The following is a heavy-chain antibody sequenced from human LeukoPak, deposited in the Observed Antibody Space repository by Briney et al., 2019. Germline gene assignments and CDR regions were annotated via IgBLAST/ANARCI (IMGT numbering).Heavy chain of an antibody. V-gene: IGHV4-34*01. D-gene: IGHD3-10*01. Sequence: SETLSLTCAVYGGSFGGYYWSWIRQPPGKGLEWIGEINHSGSTNYNPSLKSRVTISVDTSKNQFSLKLSSVTAADTAVYYCARRLRITMVRGAADYWGQGTLVTVSS. CDR3: ARRLRITMVRGAADY. CDR1: GGSFGGYY. CDR2: INHSGST. J-gene: IGHJ4*02.